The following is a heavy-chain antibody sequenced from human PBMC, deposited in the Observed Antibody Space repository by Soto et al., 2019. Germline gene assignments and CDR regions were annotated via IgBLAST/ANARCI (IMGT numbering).Heavy chain of an antibody. Sequence: KASETLSLTCTVSGGSISSYYWSWIRQPPGKGLEWIGYIYYSGSTNYNPSLKSRVTISVDTSKNQFSLKLSSVTAADTAVYYCARVEPRWELLGIASWYFDLWGRGTLVTVSS. V-gene: IGHV4-59*01. J-gene: IGHJ2*01. CDR2: IYYSGST. CDR3: ARVEPRWELLGIASWYFDL. D-gene: IGHD1-26*01. CDR1: GGSISSYY.